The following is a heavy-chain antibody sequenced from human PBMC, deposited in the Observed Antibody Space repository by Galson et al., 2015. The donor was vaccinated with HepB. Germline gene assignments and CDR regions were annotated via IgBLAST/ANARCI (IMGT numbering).Heavy chain of an antibody. CDR1: GFTFSIYG. CDR2: ISFDGSNK. Sequence: SLRLSCAASGFTFSIYGVHWIRQAPGKGLEWVAVISFDGSNKYYADSVKGRFTISRDNSKNMLYLQMNSLRAEDTAVYYCAKDKLGSPLNWYFDLWGRGTLVTVSS. J-gene: IGHJ2*01. CDR3: AKDKLGSPLNWYFDL. D-gene: IGHD7-27*01. V-gene: IGHV3-30*18.